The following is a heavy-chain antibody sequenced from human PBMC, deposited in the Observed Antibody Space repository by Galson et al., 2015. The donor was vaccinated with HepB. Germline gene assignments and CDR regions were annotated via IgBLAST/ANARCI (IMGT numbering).Heavy chain of an antibody. V-gene: IGHV1-45*02. Sequence: SVKVSCKASGYTFTYRYLHWVRQAPGQALEWMGWITPFNGNTNYAQKFQDRVTITRDRSMSTAYMELSSLRSEDTAMYYCASDSGSHSDAFDIWGQGTMVTVSS. D-gene: IGHD1-26*01. CDR3: ASDSGSHSDAFDI. CDR1: GYTFTYRY. CDR2: ITPFNGNT. J-gene: IGHJ3*02.